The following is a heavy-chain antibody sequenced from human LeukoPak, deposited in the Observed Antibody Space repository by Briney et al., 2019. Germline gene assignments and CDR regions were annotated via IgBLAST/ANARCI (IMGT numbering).Heavy chain of an antibody. D-gene: IGHD5-18*01. Sequence: GGSLRLSCAASGFTFSSYAMSWVRQAPGKGLEWVSAISGSGGSTYYADSVKGRFTISRDNAKNSLYLQMNSLRAEDTAVYYCARMGVDTAMVSYYYYSMDVWGQGTTVTVSS. CDR3: ARMGVDTAMVSYYYYSMDV. CDR2: ISGSGGST. J-gene: IGHJ6*02. V-gene: IGHV3-23*01. CDR1: GFTFSSYA.